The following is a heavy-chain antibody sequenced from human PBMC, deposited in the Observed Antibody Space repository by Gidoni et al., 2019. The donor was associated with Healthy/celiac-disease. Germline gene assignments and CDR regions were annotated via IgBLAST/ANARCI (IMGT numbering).Heavy chain of an antibody. D-gene: IGHD2-2*01. CDR3: ARDHDPARDYYYYGMDV. CDR1: GGTCSSSA. CDR2: IIPIFGTA. J-gene: IGHJ6*02. Sequence: VQLVQSGEEVKKPGSAVKVSCKASGGTCSSSAISWVLQAPGQGLEWRGGIIPIFGTANHAQKCQGRVTITAEESTSTAYMELSSLRSEDTAVYYCARDHDPARDYYYYGMDVWGQGTTINVSS. V-gene: IGHV1-69*01.